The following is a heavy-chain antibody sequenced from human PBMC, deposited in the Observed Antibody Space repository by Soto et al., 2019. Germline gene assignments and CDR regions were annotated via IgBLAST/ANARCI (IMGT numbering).Heavy chain of an antibody. D-gene: IGHD3-22*01. CDR3: VRTYYDGSSYYYLDS. J-gene: IGHJ4*02. CDR1: GFTFSSYE. V-gene: IGHV3-48*03. Sequence: GGSLRLSCAASGFTFSSYEMNWVRQAPGKGLEWVSYISGSGFTIYYADSVKGRFTISRDNAKNSLYLQMNSLRVEDTAVYYCVRTYYDGSSYYYLDSWGQGTLVTVSS. CDR2: ISGSGFTI.